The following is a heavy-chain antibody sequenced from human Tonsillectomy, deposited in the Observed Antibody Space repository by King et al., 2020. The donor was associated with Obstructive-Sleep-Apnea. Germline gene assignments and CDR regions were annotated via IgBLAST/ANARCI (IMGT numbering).Heavy chain of an antibody. D-gene: IGHD3-16*01. Sequence: QVQLVDSGGGVVQPGRSLRLSCAASGFTFSDYGMHWVRRAPGQGREWVAAISYDGSNRYYADSVNGRFTIYRDNSKNTLDLQMNSLRAEDTAVYYCAKAVGGWRQIIDYWGQGTLVTVSS. CDR3: AKAVGGWRQIIDY. CDR2: ISYDGSNR. V-gene: IGHV3-30*18. J-gene: IGHJ4*02. CDR1: GFTFSDYG.